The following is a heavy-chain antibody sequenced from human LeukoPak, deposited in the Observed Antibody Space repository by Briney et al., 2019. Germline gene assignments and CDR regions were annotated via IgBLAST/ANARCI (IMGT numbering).Heavy chain of an antibody. D-gene: IGHD4-17*01. CDR2: ISSSSTNI. Sequence: GGSLRLSCAASGFTFSSYSMNWIRQAPGKGLEWVSYISSSSTNISYADSVKGRFTISRDNAKNSLFLQMNSLRAEDTALYYCARDLTTVTTPGYWGQGTLVTVSS. CDR3: ARDLTTVTTPGY. CDR1: GFTFSSYS. J-gene: IGHJ4*02. V-gene: IGHV3-48*01.